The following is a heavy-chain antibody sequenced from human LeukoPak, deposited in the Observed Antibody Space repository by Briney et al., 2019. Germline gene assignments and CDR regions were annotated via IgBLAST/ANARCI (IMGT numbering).Heavy chain of an antibody. Sequence: PSETLSLTCAVYGGSFSGYYWSWIRQPPGKGLEWIGEINHSGSTNYNPSLKSRVTISVDTSKNQFSLKLSSVTAADTAVYYCARARVVVVAATPYYYVYYMDVWGKGTTVTVSS. CDR1: GGSFSGYY. CDR2: INHSGST. CDR3: ARARVVVVAATPYYYVYYMDV. J-gene: IGHJ6*03. V-gene: IGHV4-34*01. D-gene: IGHD2-15*01.